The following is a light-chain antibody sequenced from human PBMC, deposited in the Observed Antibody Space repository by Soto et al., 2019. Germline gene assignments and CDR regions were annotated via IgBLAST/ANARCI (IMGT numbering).Light chain of an antibody. J-gene: IGLJ1*01. CDR2: DVS. CDR3: SSYTSSSTGV. V-gene: IGLV2-14*01. Sequence: QSALTQPASVSGSPGQSITISCTGTSSDVGGYNYVSWYQQHPGKAPKLMIYDVSNRPSGFSNRFSGSKSGNTASLTISGLQAEDEADYYCSSYTSSSTGVFGTGTKVTVL. CDR1: SSDVGGYNY.